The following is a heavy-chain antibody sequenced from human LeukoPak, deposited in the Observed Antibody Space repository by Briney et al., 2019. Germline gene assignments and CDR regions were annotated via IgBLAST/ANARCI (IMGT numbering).Heavy chain of an antibody. Sequence: GSLRLSCAASGFTFSSYEMNWVRQAPGKGLEWVSYISSSGSTIYYADSVKGRFTISRDNAKNSLYLQMNSLRAEDTAVYYCARDYYDSSGEFDYWGQGTLVTVSS. CDR2: ISSSGSTI. CDR3: ARDYYDSSGEFDY. D-gene: IGHD3-22*01. J-gene: IGHJ4*02. CDR1: GFTFSSYE. V-gene: IGHV3-48*03.